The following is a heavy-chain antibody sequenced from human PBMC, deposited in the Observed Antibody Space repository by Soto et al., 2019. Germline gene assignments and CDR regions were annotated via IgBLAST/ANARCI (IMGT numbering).Heavy chain of an antibody. V-gene: IGHV3-23*01. Sequence: EVQLLESGGGLAQPGGSLRLSCEASGFIFNNYAMNWVRQAPGKGLEWVSSISSSGGYTNYAASVTGRFTISRDSSKNTVSLQMNSLRAEDTAVYYCAKAGNYNDRSGYYYFDHWGQGTQVTVSS. J-gene: IGHJ4*02. D-gene: IGHD3-22*01. CDR3: AKAGNYNDRSGYYYFDH. CDR1: GFIFNNYA. CDR2: ISSSGGYT.